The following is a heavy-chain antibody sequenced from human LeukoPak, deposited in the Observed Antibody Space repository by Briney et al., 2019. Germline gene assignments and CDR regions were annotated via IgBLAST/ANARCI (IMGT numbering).Heavy chain of an antibody. D-gene: IGHD3-22*01. Sequence: PGGSLRLSCTASGFTFSGHAMNWVRQAPGKGLEWVSGISGGGGSVYYADSVKGRFIISRDNSRNTLYLQMNSLRAEDTAVYFCAKDIGRINAIVVAPGRGIDYWGQGTLVTVSS. CDR1: GFTFSGHA. V-gene: IGHV3-23*01. J-gene: IGHJ4*02. CDR3: AKDIGRINAIVVAPGRGIDY. CDR2: ISGGGGSV.